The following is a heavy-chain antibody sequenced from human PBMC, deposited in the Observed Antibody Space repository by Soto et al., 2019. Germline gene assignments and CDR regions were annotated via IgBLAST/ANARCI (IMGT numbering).Heavy chain of an antibody. CDR3: AHRGYYYDSSGYYSAAEYFQH. CDR2: IYWDDDK. J-gene: IGHJ1*01. D-gene: IGHD3-22*01. CDR1: GFSLSTSGVG. V-gene: IGHV2-5*02. Sequence: QITLKESGPPLVKPTQPLTLTCTFSGFSLSTSGVGVGWIRQPPGKALEWLALIYWDDDKRYSPSLKSRLTITKDTSKNQVVLTMTNMDPVDTATYYCAHRGYYYDSSGYYSAAEYFQHWGQGTLVTVSS.